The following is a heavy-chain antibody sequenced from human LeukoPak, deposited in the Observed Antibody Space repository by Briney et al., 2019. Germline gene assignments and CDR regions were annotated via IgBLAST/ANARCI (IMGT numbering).Heavy chain of an antibody. CDR2: IFGGGGT. D-gene: IGHD2-15*01. J-gene: IGHJ4*02. V-gene: IGHV3-53*01. CDR1: GFTVSSNY. CDR3: ARAAYCSGGSCYYFDY. Sequence: GGSLRLSCAAFGFTVSSNYMSWVRQAPGKGLEWVSVIFGGGGTYYGDSVRGRFTISRDNSKNTLYLQMNSLKTEDTAVYYCARAAYCSGGSCYYFDYWGQGTLVTVSS.